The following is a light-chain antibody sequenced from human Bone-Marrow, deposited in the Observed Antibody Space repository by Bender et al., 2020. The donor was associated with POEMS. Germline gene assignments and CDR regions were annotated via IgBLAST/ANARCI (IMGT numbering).Light chain of an antibody. CDR3: QTWDRTNAV. CDR2: EES. J-gene: IGLJ2*01. Sequence: YELTQPPSVSVSPGQTASITCSGDEVGNKYACWYQQKSGQSPILVIYEESRRPSGIPERFSGSNSGNTATLTISGSQALDDDDCYCQTWDRTNAVVGGGTKLTVL. CDR1: EVGNKY. V-gene: IGLV3-1*01.